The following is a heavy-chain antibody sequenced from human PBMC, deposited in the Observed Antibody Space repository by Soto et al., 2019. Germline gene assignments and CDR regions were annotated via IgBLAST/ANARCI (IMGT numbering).Heavy chain of an antibody. J-gene: IGHJ6*02. CDR1: GGSISSSNW. CDR2: INHSGST. Sequence: PSETLSLTCAVSGGSISSSNWWSWVRQPPGKGLEWIGDINHSGSTNYNPSLKSRVTISVDTSKNQFSLKLSSVTAADTAVYYCASGRLRVRIAARRTNYYGMDVWGQGTTVTVSS. CDR3: ASGRLRVRIAARRTNYYGMDV. V-gene: IGHV4-4*02. D-gene: IGHD6-6*01.